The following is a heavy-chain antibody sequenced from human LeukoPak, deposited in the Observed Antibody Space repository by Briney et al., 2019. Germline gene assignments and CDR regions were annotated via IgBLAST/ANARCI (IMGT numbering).Heavy chain of an antibody. Sequence: GGSLRLSCAASGFTFSSYGMHWVRQAPGKGLEWVAVISYDGSNKYYADSVKGRFTISRDNSKNTLYLQMNILRAEDTAVYYFAKDTLYFLDSPPGDWGQGTLVTVSS. CDR2: ISYDGSNK. CDR3: AKDTLYFLDSPPGD. V-gene: IGHV3-30*18. J-gene: IGHJ4*02. D-gene: IGHD1-1*01. CDR1: GFTFSSYG.